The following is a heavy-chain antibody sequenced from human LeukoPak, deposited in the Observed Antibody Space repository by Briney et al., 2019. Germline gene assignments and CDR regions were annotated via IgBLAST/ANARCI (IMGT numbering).Heavy chain of an antibody. CDR1: GGSISSGGYY. CDR2: IYYSGTA. CDR3: ARFSNDHGVKFDY. D-gene: IGHD4-17*01. V-gene: IGHV4-31*03. J-gene: IGHJ4*02. Sequence: SETLSLTCTVSGGSISSGGYYWSWVRQHPEKGLEWIGYIYYSGTAYYNPSLKSRVTMSVDTSKNHFSLKLDSVTAADTAVYYCARFSNDHGVKFDYWGQGTLVTVSS.